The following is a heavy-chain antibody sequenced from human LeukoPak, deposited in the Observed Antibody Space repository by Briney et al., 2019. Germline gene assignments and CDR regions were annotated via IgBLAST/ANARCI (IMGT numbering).Heavy chain of an antibody. J-gene: IGHJ4*02. D-gene: IGHD2-8*01. CDR1: GGTFISYA. CDR2: IIPIFGTA. Sequence: ASVQVSCQASGGTFISYAISWVRQAPGQGLEWMGGIIPIFGTANYAQKFQGRVTITADESTSTAYMELSSLRSEDTAVYYCASGPSGYCTNGVCYYFDYWGQGTLVTVSS. V-gene: IGHV1-69*13. CDR3: ASGPSGYCTNGVCYYFDY.